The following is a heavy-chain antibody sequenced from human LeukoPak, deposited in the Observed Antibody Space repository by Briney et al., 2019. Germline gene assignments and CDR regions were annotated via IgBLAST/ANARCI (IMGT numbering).Heavy chain of an antibody. J-gene: IGHJ4*02. CDR3: AKKDRIAAAGTWVDY. D-gene: IGHD6-13*01. Sequence: GGSLRLSCAASGFTFSSYAMSWVRQAPGKGLEWVSAISGSGGSTCYADSVKGRFTISRDNSKNTLYLQMNSLRAEDTAVYYCAKKDRIAAAGTWVDYWGQGTLVTVSS. CDR1: GFTFSSYA. CDR2: ISGSGGST. V-gene: IGHV3-23*01.